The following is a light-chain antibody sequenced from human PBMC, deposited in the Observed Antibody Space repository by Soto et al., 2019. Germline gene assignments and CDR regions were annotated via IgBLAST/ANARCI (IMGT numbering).Light chain of an antibody. CDR1: QGVTTN. CDR3: QKYNSARWT. Sequence: EIVMTQSPATLSVSPGERATLSCRAGQGVTTNFAWYQQKSGQSPRLLIYDVSIRATGVPARFSATGSETDFTLTITSLQPEDVATYYCQKYNSARWTFGQGTKVDI. CDR2: DVS. J-gene: IGKJ1*01. V-gene: IGKV3-15*01.